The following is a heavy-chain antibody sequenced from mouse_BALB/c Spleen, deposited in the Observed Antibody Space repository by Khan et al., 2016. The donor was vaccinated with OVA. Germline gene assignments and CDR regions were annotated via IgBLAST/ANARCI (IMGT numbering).Heavy chain of an antibody. V-gene: IGHV3-8*02. J-gene: IGHJ2*01. CDR2: ITYSGTT. CDR1: GDSITSGY. Sequence: VQLQQSGPSLVKPSQTLSLTCSVTGDSITSGYWNWFRKFPGIKLEYMGYITYSGTTSYNPSLNSRISITRETSKNQYYLQLISVTTEDTATYYCAGNDGYYFDYWGQGTTLTVSS. CDR3: AGNDGYYFDY. D-gene: IGHD2-3*01.